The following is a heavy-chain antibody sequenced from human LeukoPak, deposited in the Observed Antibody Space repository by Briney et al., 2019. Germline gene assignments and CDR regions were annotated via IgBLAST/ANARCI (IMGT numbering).Heavy chain of an antibody. J-gene: IGHJ6*02. V-gene: IGHV3-7*01. D-gene: IGHD1-26*01. Sequence: GGSLRLSCAASGFTFSTYWMAWVRQAPGKGLEWVANIKGDGSEKYHGDSVTGRFTISRDNAKNSLYLQMNSLRADDTAIYYCASYRVSHGMDVWGRGTTVTVSS. CDR3: ASYRVSHGMDV. CDR1: GFTFSTYW. CDR2: IKGDGSEK.